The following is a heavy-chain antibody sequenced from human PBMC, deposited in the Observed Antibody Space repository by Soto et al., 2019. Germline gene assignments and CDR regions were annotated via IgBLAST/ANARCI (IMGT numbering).Heavy chain of an antibody. CDR1: GFTFSSYA. CDR3: AKDWEADYYESSGGKPCDY. Sequence: EVQLLESGGGLVQPGGSLRLSCAASGFTFSSYAMSWVRQAPGKGLEWVSAISGSGGSTYYADSVKGRFTISRDNSKNTLYLQKNSLRAEDTAVYYCAKDWEADYYESSGGKPCDYWGQGTLVTFSS. J-gene: IGHJ4*02. D-gene: IGHD3-22*01. V-gene: IGHV3-23*01. CDR2: ISGSGGST.